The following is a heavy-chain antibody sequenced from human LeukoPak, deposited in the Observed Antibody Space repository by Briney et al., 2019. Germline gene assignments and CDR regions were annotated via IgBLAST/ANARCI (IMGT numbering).Heavy chain of an antibody. CDR3: ARDPSNTSGWYIYFDY. Sequence: ASVKVSCKAFGYTFTRYAISWVRQAPGQGLEWMGWTNTYNGDTRFPQNLQGRVTMTTDTSTNTAYMELRSLRSDGTAVYYCARDPSNTSGWYIYFDYWAEGTLVSVSS. CDR2: TNTYNGDT. V-gene: IGHV1-18*01. D-gene: IGHD6-19*01. CDR1: GYTFTRYA. J-gene: IGHJ4*02.